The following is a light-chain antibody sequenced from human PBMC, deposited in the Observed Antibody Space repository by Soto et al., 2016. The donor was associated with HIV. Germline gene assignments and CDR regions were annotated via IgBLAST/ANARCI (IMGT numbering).Light chain of an antibody. V-gene: IGLV3-21*03. Sequence: SYVLTQAPSMSVAPGKTARITCGGNNIGSKSVHWYQQKPGQAPVLVVYDNSDWPSGIPERIFGSNSGNTATLTISRVEAGDEADYYCQVWDSKSDHVVFGGGTKLTVL. CDR3: QVWDSKSDHVV. J-gene: IGLJ2*01. CDR1: NIGSKS. CDR2: DNS.